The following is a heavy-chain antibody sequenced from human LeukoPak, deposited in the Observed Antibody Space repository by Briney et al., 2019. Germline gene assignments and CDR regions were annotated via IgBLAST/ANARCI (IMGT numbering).Heavy chain of an antibody. Sequence: GGSLRLSCAASGFTFSSHSMNWVRQAPGKGLEWVSSISSSSSYIYYADSVKGRFTISRDNAKNSLYLQMNSLRAEDTAVYYCAKDGPEAARLYYYYGMDVWGQGTTVTVSS. CDR3: AKDGPEAARLYYYYGMDV. CDR1: GFTFSSHS. D-gene: IGHD6-6*01. CDR2: ISSSSSYI. J-gene: IGHJ6*02. V-gene: IGHV3-21*04.